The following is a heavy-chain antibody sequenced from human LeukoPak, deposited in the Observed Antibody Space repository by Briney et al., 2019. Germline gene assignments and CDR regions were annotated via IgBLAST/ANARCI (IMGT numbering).Heavy chain of an antibody. V-gene: IGHV4-59*01. CDR1: GGSISSYY. Sequence: PSETLSLTCTVSGGSISSYYWSWIRQPPGKGLEWIGYIYYSGSTNYNPSLKSRVTISVDTSKNQFSLKLSSVNAADTAVYYCARDARVIGAFDIWGQGTMVTVSS. CDR2: IYYSGST. D-gene: IGHD2/OR15-2a*01. CDR3: ARDARVIGAFDI. J-gene: IGHJ3*02.